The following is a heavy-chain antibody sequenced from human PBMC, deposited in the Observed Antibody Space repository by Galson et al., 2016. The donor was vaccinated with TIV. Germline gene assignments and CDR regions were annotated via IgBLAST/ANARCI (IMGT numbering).Heavy chain of an antibody. Sequence: SLRLSCAASGLSVSINYMTWVRQAPGKGLEWVSLISDGGNTYYPDSVKGRFTISRGNFKNTLYLQMNSLRVEDTAVYYCARDRVVDATYYYYYYGMDVWGQGTAVTVS. J-gene: IGHJ6*02. V-gene: IGHV3-66*02. D-gene: IGHD2-15*01. CDR3: ARDRVVDATYYYYYYGMDV. CDR1: GLSVSINY. CDR2: ISDGGNT.